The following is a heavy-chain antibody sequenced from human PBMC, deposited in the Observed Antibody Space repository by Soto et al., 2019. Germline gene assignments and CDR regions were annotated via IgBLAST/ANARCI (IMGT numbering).Heavy chain of an antibody. J-gene: IGHJ4*02. CDR3: ARVKSAQQLVFDY. D-gene: IGHD6-13*01. CDR2: IYYSGST. Sequence: ASETLSLTCTVSGGSISSYYWSWIRQPPGKGLEWIGYIYYSGSTNYNPSLKSRVTISVDTSKNQFSLKLSSVTAADTAVYYCARVKSAQQLVFDYWGQGTLVTVSS. V-gene: IGHV4-59*01. CDR1: GGSISSYY.